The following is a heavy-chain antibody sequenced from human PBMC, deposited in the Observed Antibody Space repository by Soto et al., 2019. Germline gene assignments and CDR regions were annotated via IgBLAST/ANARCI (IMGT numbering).Heavy chain of an antibody. CDR2: ISGSGGTT. J-gene: IGHJ3*02. D-gene: IGHD6-13*01. CDR3: AKGLGYTSSWYYALHI. CDR1: GFSFSSYA. V-gene: IGHV3-23*01. Sequence: EVQLLESGGGLVQPGGSLRLSCVGSGFSFSSYAMSWVRQAPGQGLEWVSGISGSGGTTFYADSVKGRFTISRDNSKNTLYLQMNSLRAEDTAVYYCAKGLGYTSSWYYALHIWGQGTMVTVSS.